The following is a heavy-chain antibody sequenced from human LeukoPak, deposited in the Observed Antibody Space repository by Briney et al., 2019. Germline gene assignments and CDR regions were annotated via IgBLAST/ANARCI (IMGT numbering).Heavy chain of an antibody. Sequence: ASVKVSFKASGYTFTSYGISWVRQAPGQGLEWMGWISAYNGNTNYAQKLQGRVTMTTDTSTSTAYMELRSLRSDDTAVYYCARAPYGDDAFDIWGQGTMVTVSS. V-gene: IGHV1-18*01. CDR3: ARAPYGDDAFDI. CDR1: GYTFTSYG. CDR2: ISAYNGNT. D-gene: IGHD4-17*01. J-gene: IGHJ3*02.